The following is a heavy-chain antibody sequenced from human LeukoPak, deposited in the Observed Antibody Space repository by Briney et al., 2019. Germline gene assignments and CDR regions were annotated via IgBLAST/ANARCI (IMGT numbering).Heavy chain of an antibody. J-gene: IGHJ4*02. D-gene: IGHD3-10*01. CDR1: GFTFSSYG. Sequence: GGSLRLSCAASGFTFSSYGMHWVRQAPGKGLEWVSYISSSSSTIYYADSVKGRFTISRDNAKNSLYLQMNSLRAEDTAVYYCARGRVITMVRGVLVYWGQGTLVTVSS. CDR3: ARGRVITMVRGVLVY. V-gene: IGHV3-48*01. CDR2: ISSSSSTI.